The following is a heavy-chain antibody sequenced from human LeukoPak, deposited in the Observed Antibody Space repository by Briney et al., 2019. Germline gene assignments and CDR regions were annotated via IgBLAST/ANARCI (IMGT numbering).Heavy chain of an antibody. CDR1: GGSFSGYY. J-gene: IGHJ4*02. CDR3: ARGRAVTRDFDY. CDR2: VNYSGST. Sequence: PSETLSLTCVVYGGSFSGYYWSWIRQPPGKGLEWIGDVNYSGSTNYNLSLESRVTISADTSKSQFSLKLSSVTAADTSVYYCARGRAVTRDFDYWGQGTLVRVSS. V-gene: IGHV4-34*01. D-gene: IGHD4-23*01.